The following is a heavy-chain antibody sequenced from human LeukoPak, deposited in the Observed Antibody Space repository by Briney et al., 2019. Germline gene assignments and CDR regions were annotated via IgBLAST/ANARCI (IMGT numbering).Heavy chain of an antibody. J-gene: IGHJ4*02. D-gene: IGHD1-26*01. CDR2: INEDGSTT. V-gene: IGHV3-74*01. Sequence: GGSLRLSCAASGFTFSSNWLHWVRQAPGKGLVWVSRINEDGSTTNYADSVKGRSTIFRDNAKNTLYLQMNSLRAEDTVVYYCVRDLGGRSGHWGQGTLVTVSS. CDR1: GFTFSSNW. CDR3: VRDLGGRSGH.